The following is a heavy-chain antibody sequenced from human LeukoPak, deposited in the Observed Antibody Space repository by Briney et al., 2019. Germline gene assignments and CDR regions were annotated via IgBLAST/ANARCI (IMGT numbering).Heavy chain of an antibody. V-gene: IGHV3-15*01. CDR1: GFTFTNAW. CDR2: IKSKTDGGTT. CDR3: TTDDLYGSGTGGSD. J-gene: IGHJ4*02. D-gene: IGHD3-10*01. Sequence: GGSLRLSCAASGFTFTNAWMSWVRQAPGKGLEWIGRIKSKTDGGTTDYAAPVKGRFTISRDDSKNTLYLQMNSLKIEDTAVYYCTTDDLYGSGTGGSDWGQGTLVTVSS.